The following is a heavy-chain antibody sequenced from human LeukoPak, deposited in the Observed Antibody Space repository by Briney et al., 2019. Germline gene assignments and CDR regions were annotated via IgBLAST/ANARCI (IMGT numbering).Heavy chain of an antibody. CDR3: AKDGQRITMIVVVIHYFDF. J-gene: IGHJ4*01. V-gene: IGHV3-23*01. CDR1: VFTFRSYA. CDR2: ISGSDCST. Sequence: GWSLRLSCAASVFTFRSYALSWLRQAPAKGLEWVSAISGSDCSTYYADSLKGRFTISRDNSKNTLYLEMNVLRRGDAAVDYCAKDGQRITMIVVVIHYFDFWGQGTLVTVSS. D-gene: IGHD3-22*01.